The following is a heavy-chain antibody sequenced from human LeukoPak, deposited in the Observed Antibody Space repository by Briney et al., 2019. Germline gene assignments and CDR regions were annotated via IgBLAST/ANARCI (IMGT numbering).Heavy chain of an antibody. CDR3: ARISSFYSFDY. CDR1: GFTFSHYT. V-gene: IGHV3-30*04. Sequence: GPLRLSCAASGFTFSHYTIYWVCQAPGKGLEWVAFISHDGSDKYYADSVRGRFIISRDNSKNTLFLQMNSLRDDDTAVYSCARISSFYSFDYWGQGTLVTVSS. J-gene: IGHJ4*02. CDR2: ISHDGSDK.